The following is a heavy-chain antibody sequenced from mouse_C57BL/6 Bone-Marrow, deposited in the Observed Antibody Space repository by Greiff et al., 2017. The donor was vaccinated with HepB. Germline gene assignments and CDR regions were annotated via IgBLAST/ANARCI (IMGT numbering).Heavy chain of an antibody. CDR1: GFTFSSYA. Sequence: EVKLVESGGGLVKPGGSLKLSCAASGFTFSSYAMSWVRQTPEKRLEWVATISDGGSYTYYPDNVKGRFTISRDNAKNNLYLQMSHLKSEDTAMDYCARRGYYGSSFDYWGQGTTLTVSS. D-gene: IGHD1-1*01. CDR2: ISDGGSYT. V-gene: IGHV5-4*03. CDR3: ARRGYYGSSFDY. J-gene: IGHJ2*01.